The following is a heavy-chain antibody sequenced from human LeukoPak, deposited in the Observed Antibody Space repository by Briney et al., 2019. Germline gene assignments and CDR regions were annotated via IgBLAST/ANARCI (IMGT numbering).Heavy chain of an antibody. J-gene: IGHJ4*02. CDR2: INPSGGST. V-gene: IGHV1-46*01. Sequence: ASVKVSCKASGYTFTSYYMHWVRQAPGQGLEWMGIINPSGGSTSYAQKLQGRVTMTTDTSTSTAYMELRSLRSDDTAVYYCARDPQKDYYDSSGYYYTLDYWGQGTLVTVSS. CDR1: GYTFTSYY. D-gene: IGHD3-22*01. CDR3: ARDPQKDYYDSSGYYYTLDY.